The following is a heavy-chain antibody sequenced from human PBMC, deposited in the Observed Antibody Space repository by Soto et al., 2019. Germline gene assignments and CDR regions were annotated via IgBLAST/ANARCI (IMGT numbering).Heavy chain of an antibody. Sequence: GGSLRLSCAASGFTFSGSAMHWVRQASGKGLEWVGRIRSKANSYATAYAASVKGRFTISRDDSKNTAYLQMNSLKTEDTAVYYCTRPLQGYSGYDWGVNYYYMDVWGKGTTVTVSS. CDR3: TRPLQGYSGYDWGVNYYYMDV. D-gene: IGHD5-12*01. V-gene: IGHV3-73*01. CDR2: IRSKANSYAT. J-gene: IGHJ6*03. CDR1: GFTFSGSA.